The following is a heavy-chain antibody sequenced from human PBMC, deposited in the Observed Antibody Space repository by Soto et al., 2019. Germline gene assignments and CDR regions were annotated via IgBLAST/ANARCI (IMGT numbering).Heavy chain of an antibody. V-gene: IGHV4-34*01. J-gene: IGHJ6*02. Sequence: SETLSLTCAVYGGSFSGYYWSWIRQPPGKGLEWIGEINHSGSTNYNPSLKSRGTISVDTSKNQFSLKLSSVTAADTAVYYCARGDPYYDFWSGYWPLAEGSGYGMDVWGQGTTVTVSS. CDR3: ARGDPYYDFWSGYWPLAEGSGYGMDV. CDR1: GGSFSGYY. D-gene: IGHD3-3*01. CDR2: INHSGST.